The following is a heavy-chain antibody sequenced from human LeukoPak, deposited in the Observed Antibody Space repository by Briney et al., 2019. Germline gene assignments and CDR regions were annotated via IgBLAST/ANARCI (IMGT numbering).Heavy chain of an antibody. CDR1: GFTFSSYA. CDR3: ARDDGWYFDY. D-gene: IGHD5-24*01. CDR2: IWYDESNK. V-gene: IGHV3-33*08. J-gene: IGHJ4*02. Sequence: GGSLRLSCAASGFTFSSYAMSWVRQAPGKGLEWVAHIWYDESNKYYADSVKGRFTISRDNSKNTLYLQMNSLRAEDTAVYYCARDDGWYFDYWGQGTLVTVSS.